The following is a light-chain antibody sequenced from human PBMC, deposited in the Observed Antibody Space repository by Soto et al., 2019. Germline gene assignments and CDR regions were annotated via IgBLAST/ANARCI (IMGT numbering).Light chain of an antibody. V-gene: IGKV3-11*01. J-gene: IGKJ3*01. CDR3: QQRSTWPFT. CDR2: DAS. CDR1: QSVSSY. Sequence: EIVLTQSPATLSLSPGEGATLSCRASQSVSSYLAWYQQKPGQAPRLLIHDASDRATGIPARFSGSGSGTDFTLTISSLEPEDLAVYYCQQRSTWPFTFGHGTKVDLK.